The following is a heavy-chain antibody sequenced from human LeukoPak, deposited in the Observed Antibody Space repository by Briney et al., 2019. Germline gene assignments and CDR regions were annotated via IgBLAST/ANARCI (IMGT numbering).Heavy chain of an antibody. CDR3: ASSSRALVRFDY. CDR2: IKQDGSEK. V-gene: IGHV3-7*01. J-gene: IGHJ4*02. D-gene: IGHD1-26*01. CDR1: GIALSNYD. Sequence: PGGSLRLSCAVSGIALSNYDMSWVRQAPGKGLEWVANIKQDGSEKYYVDSVKGRFTISRDNAKNSLYLQMNSLRAEDTAVYYCASSSRALVRFDYWGQGTLVTVSS.